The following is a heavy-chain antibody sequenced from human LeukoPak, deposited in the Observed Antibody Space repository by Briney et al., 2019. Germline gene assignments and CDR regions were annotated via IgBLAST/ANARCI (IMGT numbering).Heavy chain of an antibody. Sequence: SETLSLTCTVSGGSISSYYWSWIRQPPGKGLEWIGYMYYSGSTNYNPSLKSRVTISVDTSKNQFSLKLSSVTAADTAVYYCARGGSGSHPLDYWGQGTLVTVSS. CDR1: GGSISSYY. CDR2: MYYSGST. D-gene: IGHD3-10*01. J-gene: IGHJ4*02. V-gene: IGHV4-59*01. CDR3: ARGGSGSHPLDY.